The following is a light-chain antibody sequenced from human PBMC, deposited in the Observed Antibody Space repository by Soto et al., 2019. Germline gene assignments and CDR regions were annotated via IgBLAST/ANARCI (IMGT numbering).Light chain of an antibody. CDR1: SSDVGGYNY. CDR3: SSYAGGPYV. V-gene: IGLV2-8*01. CDR2: EVN. J-gene: IGLJ1*01. Sequence: QSALTQPPSASGSPGQSVTISCTGTSSDVGGYNYVSWYQQHPGKAPKLMISEVNKRPSGVPDRFSGSKCGNTASLTVSGLQAEDEADYYCSSYAGGPYVFGTGTKVTVL.